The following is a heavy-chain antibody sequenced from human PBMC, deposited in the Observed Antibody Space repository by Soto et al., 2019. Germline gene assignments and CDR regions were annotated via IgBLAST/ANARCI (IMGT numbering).Heavy chain of an antibody. J-gene: IGHJ4*02. CDR3: ARDLGYYDSSGYFDY. V-gene: IGHV3-23*01. CDR2: ISGSGGST. Sequence: GGSLRLSCATSGFTFSSYAISWVRQAPGKGLEWVSAISGSGGSTYYADSVKGRFTISRDNAKNSLYLQMNSLRAEDTAVYYCARDLGYYDSSGYFDYWGQGTLVTVSS. D-gene: IGHD3-22*01. CDR1: GFTFSSYA.